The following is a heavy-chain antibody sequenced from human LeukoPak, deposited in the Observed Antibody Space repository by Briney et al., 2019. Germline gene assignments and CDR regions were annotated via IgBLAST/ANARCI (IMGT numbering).Heavy chain of an antibody. Sequence: ASVKVSCKASGYTFTSYDINWERQATGQGLEWMGWMNPNSGNTSYAQKFQGRVTMTRNTSISTAYMELSSLRSEDTAVYYCARMALAAAGKSLGYWGQGTLVTVSS. D-gene: IGHD6-13*01. CDR2: MNPNSGNT. CDR3: ARMALAAAGKSLGY. V-gene: IGHV1-8*01. J-gene: IGHJ4*02. CDR1: GYTFTSYD.